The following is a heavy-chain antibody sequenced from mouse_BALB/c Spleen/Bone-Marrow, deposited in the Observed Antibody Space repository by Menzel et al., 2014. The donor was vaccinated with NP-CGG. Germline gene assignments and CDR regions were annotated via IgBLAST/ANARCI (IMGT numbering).Heavy chain of an antibody. V-gene: IGHV1-69*02. CDR2: IDPSDSYT. D-gene: IGHD2-4*01. CDR3: ARSRGYNDYWYFDV. J-gene: IGHJ1*01. Sequence: VQLQQSGAELVKPGAPVKLSCKASGYTFTSYWMHWVKQRPGQGLEWIGEIDPSDSYTNYNQKFKGKATLTVDKSSSTAYMQLSSLTSEDSAVYYCARSRGYNDYWYFDVWGAGTTVTVSS. CDR1: GYTFTSYW.